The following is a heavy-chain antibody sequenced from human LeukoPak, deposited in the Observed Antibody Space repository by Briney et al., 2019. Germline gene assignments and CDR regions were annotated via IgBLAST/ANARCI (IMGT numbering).Heavy chain of an antibody. Sequence: SETLSLTCTVSGGSISSFFWSWIRQPPGKGLEWIGYIYYSGITKYNPSLKSRVTISVDTSENQFSLKLSSVAAADTAVYYCARGGGSYVHIDYWGQGTLVTVSS. CDR2: IYYSGIT. D-gene: IGHD1-26*01. CDR3: ARGGGSYVHIDY. J-gene: IGHJ4*02. CDR1: GGSISSFF. V-gene: IGHV4-59*08.